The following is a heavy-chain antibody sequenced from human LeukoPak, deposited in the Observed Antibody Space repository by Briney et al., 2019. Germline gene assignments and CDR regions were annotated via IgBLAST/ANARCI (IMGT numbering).Heavy chain of an antibody. CDR2: TSYDERNK. Sequence: GGSLRLSCAASGFTFSSNAMHWVRQAPGKGLEWVAATSYDERNKYYGDSVRGRFTISRDNSKNTLYLQMNSLRAEDTAVYYCAKGDYYDSSGYSYWGQGTLVTVSS. D-gene: IGHD3-22*01. CDR3: AKGDYYDSSGYSY. J-gene: IGHJ4*02. V-gene: IGHV3-30*04. CDR1: GFTFSSNA.